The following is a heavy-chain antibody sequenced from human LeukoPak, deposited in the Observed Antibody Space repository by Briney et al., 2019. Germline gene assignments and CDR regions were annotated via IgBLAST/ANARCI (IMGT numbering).Heavy chain of an antibody. Sequence: GGSLRLSCAASGFTFSNYWMTWVRQGPGKGLEWVADIKPGGNEKYYVDSVKGRFTISRDNVKNSLYLQMNSLRAEDTAIYYCATFRFLGTWGQGTMVTVSP. CDR2: IKPGGNEK. V-gene: IGHV3-7*03. CDR1: GFTFSNYW. CDR3: ATFRFLGT. D-gene: IGHD3-3*01. J-gene: IGHJ3*01.